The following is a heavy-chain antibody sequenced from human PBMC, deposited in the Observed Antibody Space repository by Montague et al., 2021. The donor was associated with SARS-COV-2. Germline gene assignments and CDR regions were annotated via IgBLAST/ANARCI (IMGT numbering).Heavy chain of an antibody. V-gene: IGHV5-10-1*01. CDR1: GYDFTSYW. CDR2: VNPADSRT. Sequence: QSGAEVKKSVESLRISCRGSGYDFTSYWISWVRQMPGKGLEWMGRVNPADSRTNYSPSFQGQVTISVDKSATTAYLQWSSLKASDTAIYYCARSQYCGSDCFFDDWGQGSLVTVSS. CDR3: ARSQYCGSDCFFDD. J-gene: IGHJ4*02. D-gene: IGHD2-21*02.